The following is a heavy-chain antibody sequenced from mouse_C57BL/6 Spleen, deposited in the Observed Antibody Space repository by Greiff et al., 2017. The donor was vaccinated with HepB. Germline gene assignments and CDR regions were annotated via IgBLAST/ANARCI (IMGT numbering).Heavy chain of an antibody. CDR3: ARVIYYDRYWDFDV. D-gene: IGHD2-4*01. CDR1: GFTFTDYY. J-gene: IGHJ1*03. Sequence: EVMLVESGGGLVQPGGSLSLSCAASGFTFTDYYMSWVRQPPGKALEWLGFIRNKANGYTTEYSASVKGRFTISRDNSQSILYLQMNALRAEDSATYYCARVIYYDRYWDFDVWGTGTTVTVSS. V-gene: IGHV7-3*01. CDR2: IRNKANGYTT.